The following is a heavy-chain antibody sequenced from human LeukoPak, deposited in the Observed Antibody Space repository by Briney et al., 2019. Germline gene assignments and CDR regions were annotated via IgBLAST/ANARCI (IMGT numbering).Heavy chain of an antibody. J-gene: IGHJ4*02. D-gene: IGHD3-22*01. V-gene: IGHV3-21*01. Sequence: PGGSLRLFCAASGFTFSSYSLNWVRQAPGKGLEWVSSISSSSSYIYYADSVKGRFTTSRDNAKNSLYLQMNSLRAEDTAVYYCARHYDSNSYGPGYWGQGTLVTVSS. CDR2: ISSSSSYI. CDR3: ARHYDSNSYGPGY. CDR1: GFTFSSYS.